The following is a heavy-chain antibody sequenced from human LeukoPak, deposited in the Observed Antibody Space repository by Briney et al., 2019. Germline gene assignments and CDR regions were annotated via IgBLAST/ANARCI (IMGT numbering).Heavy chain of an antibody. CDR1: GGSFSGYY. J-gene: IGHJ4*02. CDR2: INHSGST. V-gene: IGHV4-34*01. CDR3: ARGTGGGAATSTYYFDY. D-gene: IGHD5-12*01. Sequence: PSETLSLTCAVYGGSFSGYYWSWIRQPPGKGLEWIGEINHSGSTNYNPSLKSRGTISVDTSKNQFSLKLSSVTAADTAVYYCARGTGGGAATSTYYFDYWGQGTLVTVSS.